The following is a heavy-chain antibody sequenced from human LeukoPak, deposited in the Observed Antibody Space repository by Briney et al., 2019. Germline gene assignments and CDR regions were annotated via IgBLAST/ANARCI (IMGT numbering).Heavy chain of an antibody. D-gene: IGHD2-2*01. V-gene: IGHV3-7*01. CDR3: AKDRSVVPAVSDY. CDR2: IKQDGTEK. Sequence: PGGSLRLSCAASGFTFSSYWMNWVRQAPGKGLECVANIKQDGTEKYYVDSVKGRFTISRDNSKNTLYLQMNSLRAEDTAVYYCAKDRSVVPAVSDYWGQGTQVTVSS. J-gene: IGHJ4*02. CDR1: GFTFSSYW.